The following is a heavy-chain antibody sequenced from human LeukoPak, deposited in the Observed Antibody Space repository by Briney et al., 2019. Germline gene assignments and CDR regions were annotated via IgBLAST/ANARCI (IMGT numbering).Heavy chain of an antibody. CDR1: GFTLEEHG. V-gene: IGHV3-20*04. Sequence: GGSLRLLCAASGFTLEEHGMSWVRHAPGKGLEGVSGINWNGGSTGYAESAKGRFTISRDNAKNSLYLQMNSRRAKDTALYYCAGGDSSGWYFDYWGQGILVTVSS. D-gene: IGHD6-19*01. CDR3: AGGDSSGWYFDY. CDR2: INWNGGST. J-gene: IGHJ4*02.